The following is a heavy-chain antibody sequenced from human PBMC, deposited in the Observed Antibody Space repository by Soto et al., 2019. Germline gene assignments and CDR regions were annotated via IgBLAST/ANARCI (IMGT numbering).Heavy chain of an antibody. CDR3: TRHTVTTYYYYYGTDV. J-gene: IGHJ6*02. D-gene: IGHD4-17*01. Sequence: PGGSLRLSCAASGFTFSGSAMHWVRQASGKGLEWVGRIRSKANSYATAYAASVKGRFTISRDDSKNTAYLQMNSLKTEDTAVYYCTRHTVTTYYYYYGTDVWGQGTTVTVSS. CDR2: IRSKANSYAT. V-gene: IGHV3-73*01. CDR1: GFTFSGSA.